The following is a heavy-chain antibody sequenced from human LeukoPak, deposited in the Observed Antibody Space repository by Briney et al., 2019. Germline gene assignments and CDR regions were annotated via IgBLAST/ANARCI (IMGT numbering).Heavy chain of an antibody. CDR2: IWYDGSNK. CDR1: GFTFSSYG. D-gene: IGHD2-21*02. V-gene: IGHV3-33*01. J-gene: IGHJ4*02. CDR3: ARVHDCGGDCYPGHFDY. Sequence: PGRSLRLSCAASGFTFSSYGMHWVRQAPGKGLEWMAVIWYDGSNKYYADSVKGRFTISRDNSKNTLYLQMNSLRAEDTAVYYCARVHDCGGDCYPGHFDYWGQGTLVTVSS.